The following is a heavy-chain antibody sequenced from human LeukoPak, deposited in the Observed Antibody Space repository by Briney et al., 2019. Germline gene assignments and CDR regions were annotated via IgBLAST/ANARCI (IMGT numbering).Heavy chain of an antibody. D-gene: IGHD2-15*01. CDR2: INKDGREK. Sequence: GGSLRLSCAASGFTFSTYWMGWVRQAPGKGLEWVANINKDGREKYYVDSVKGRFTISRDNAKNSLYLQMNSLRAEDTAVYYCARSPIVVVVAATPVYYYGMDVWGQGTTVTVSS. CDR1: GFTFSTYW. V-gene: IGHV3-7*01. J-gene: IGHJ6*02. CDR3: ARSPIVVVVAATPVYYYGMDV.